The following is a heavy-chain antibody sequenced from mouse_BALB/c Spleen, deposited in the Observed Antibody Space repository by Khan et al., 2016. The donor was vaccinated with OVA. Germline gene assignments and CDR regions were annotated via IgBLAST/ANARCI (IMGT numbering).Heavy chain of an antibody. V-gene: IGHV14-1*02. CDR2: IDPENGET. CDR1: GFNIKDSY. Sequence: VQLQQSGAELVRPGALVKLSCKASGFNIKDSYMHWVKQRPEQGLEWIGWIDPENGETVYDPRFQGKASITSDTSSNTAYLQFSSLTSEDTAVDYCARSGYFAWFTYWGQGTLVTVSA. CDR3: ARSGYFAWFTY. J-gene: IGHJ3*01.